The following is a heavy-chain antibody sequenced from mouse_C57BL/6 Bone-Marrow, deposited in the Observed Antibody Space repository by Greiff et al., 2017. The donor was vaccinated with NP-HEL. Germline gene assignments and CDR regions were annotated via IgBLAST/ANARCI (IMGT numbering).Heavy chain of an antibody. CDR1: GYTFTSYW. J-gene: IGHJ2*01. CDR3: AYYYGSSPYYFDY. D-gene: IGHD1-1*01. V-gene: IGHV1-50*01. CDR2: IDPSDSYT. Sequence: QSCKASGYTFTSYWMQWVKQRPGQGLEWIGEIDPSDSYTNYNQKFKGKATLTVDTSSSTAYMQLSSLTSEDSAVYYCAYYYGSSPYYFDYWGQGTTLTVSS.